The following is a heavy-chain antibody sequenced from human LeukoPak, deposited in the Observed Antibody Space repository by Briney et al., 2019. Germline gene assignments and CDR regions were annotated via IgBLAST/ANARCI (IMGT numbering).Heavy chain of an antibody. Sequence: PSETLSLTCTVSGGSISGHYWSWIRQSPEKGLESIAYVFSTGSPNYNPSLESRGTISVDTSKNQISLTLISVTAADAALYYCARARYYSEAGSYFIDKRGQGTPVTVSS. J-gene: IGHJ4*02. V-gene: IGHV4-59*11. CDR1: GGSISGHY. CDR3: ARARYYSEAGSYFIDK. CDR2: VFSTGSP. D-gene: IGHD3-10*01.